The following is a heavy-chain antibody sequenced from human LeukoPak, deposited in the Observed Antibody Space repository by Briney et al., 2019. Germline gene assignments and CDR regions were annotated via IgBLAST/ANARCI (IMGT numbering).Heavy chain of an antibody. Sequence: HPGGSLRLSCAASGFTFSSYWMSWVRQAPGKELEWVANIKHDGSEKYYVDSVKGRFTISRDNAKNSLYLQMNSLRAEDMAVYYCARGGYSGSPTHFGYWGQGTLVTVSS. D-gene: IGHD1-26*01. V-gene: IGHV3-7*01. J-gene: IGHJ4*02. CDR1: GFTFSSYW. CDR2: IKHDGSEK. CDR3: ARGGYSGSPTHFGY.